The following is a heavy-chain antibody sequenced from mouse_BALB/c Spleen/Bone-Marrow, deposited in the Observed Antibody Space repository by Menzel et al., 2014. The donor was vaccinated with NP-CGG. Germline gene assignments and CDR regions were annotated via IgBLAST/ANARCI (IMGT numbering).Heavy chain of an antibody. Sequence: EESGGRLVTPGTPLTITCTVSGIDLSRYAMIWVRQAPGKGLEWIGIISASGTTDYATWAKGRFTISKTSTTVDLKMTSLTTEDTATYFCLRGWPNNGYLWGQGTLVTVS. V-gene: IGHV5-6-5*01. J-gene: IGHJ3*02. CDR3: LRGWPNNGYL. CDR2: ISASGTT. D-gene: IGHD1-2*01. CDR1: GIDLSRYA.